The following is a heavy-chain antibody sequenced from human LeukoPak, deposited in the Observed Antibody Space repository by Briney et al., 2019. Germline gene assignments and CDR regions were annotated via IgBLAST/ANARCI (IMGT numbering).Heavy chain of an antibody. V-gene: IGHV3-7*01. D-gene: IGHD1-14*01. J-gene: IGHJ4*02. CDR3: ARARDSTGRADY. CDR2: INQDGNKK. CDR1: GFTFSSNW. Sequence: GGSLRLSCAASGFTFSSNWMAWVRQTPGKGLEWVANINQDGNKKYCVDSVKGRFTISRDNAKNSVYLQMDSLRVEDTAVYYCARARDSTGRADYWGQGTLVTVTS.